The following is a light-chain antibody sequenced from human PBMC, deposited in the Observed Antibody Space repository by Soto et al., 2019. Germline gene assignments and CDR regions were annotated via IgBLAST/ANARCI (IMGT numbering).Light chain of an antibody. CDR2: GAS. Sequence: ELVLTQSPGPMSLSPGERATLSCRASQSVSNNYLAWYQQKPGHAPRLLIYGASNRATGIPDRFSVSGSGTDFTLTISRLEPEYFAVYYCQQYGSSGTFGQGTKVDIK. CDR1: QSVSNNY. V-gene: IGKV3-20*01. CDR3: QQYGSSGT. J-gene: IGKJ1*01.